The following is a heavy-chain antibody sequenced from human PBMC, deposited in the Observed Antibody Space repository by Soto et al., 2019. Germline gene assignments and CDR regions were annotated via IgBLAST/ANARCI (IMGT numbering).Heavy chain of an antibody. V-gene: IGHV4-59*01. CDR2: IYYSGST. Sequence: SETLSLTCTVSGGSISSYYWSWIRQPPGKGLAWIGYIYYSGSTNYNPSLKSRVTISVDTSKNQFSLKLSSVTAADTAVYYCARGFGSHYYYYGMDVWGQGTTVTVSS. J-gene: IGHJ6*02. CDR1: GGSISSYY. CDR3: ARGFGSHYYYYGMDV. D-gene: IGHD3-16*01.